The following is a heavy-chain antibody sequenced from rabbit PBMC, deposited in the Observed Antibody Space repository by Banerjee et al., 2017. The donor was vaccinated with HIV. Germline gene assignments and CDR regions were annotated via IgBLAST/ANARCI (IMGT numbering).Heavy chain of an antibody. J-gene: IGHJ4*01. Sequence: QEQLEESGGDLVKPEGSLTLTCKASGFDFSSIYYMCWVRQAPGKGLEWIGCISAGSSGTTYYASWAKGRFTISKTSSTTVTLQMTSLTAADTATYFCARDLAAIIGWNFGLWGQGTLVTVS. V-gene: IGHV1S45*01. CDR1: GFDFSSIYY. D-gene: IGHD1-1*01. CDR3: ARDLAAIIGWNFGL. CDR2: ISAGSSGTT.